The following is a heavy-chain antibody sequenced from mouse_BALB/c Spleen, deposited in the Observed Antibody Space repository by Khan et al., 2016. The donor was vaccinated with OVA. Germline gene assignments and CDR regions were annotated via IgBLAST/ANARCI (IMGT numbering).Heavy chain of an antibody. J-gene: IGHJ2*01. V-gene: IGHV1-7*01. CDR2: INPTSGYT. CDR1: GYTFTTYW. CDR3: ARGRIDY. D-gene: IGHD1-1*01. Sequence: QVQLQQSGAELAKPGASVKMSCKASGYTFTTYWMHWVKQRPGQGLEWIGYINPTSGYTDYNQKFKDKATLTADKSSSTAYMQLSSLTSDDSAVYYYARGRIDYWGQGTTLTVSS.